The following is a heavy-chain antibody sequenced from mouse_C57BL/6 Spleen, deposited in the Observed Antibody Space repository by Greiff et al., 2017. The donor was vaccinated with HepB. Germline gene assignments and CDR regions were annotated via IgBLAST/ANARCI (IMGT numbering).Heavy chain of an antibody. J-gene: IGHJ1*03. D-gene: IGHD1-1*01. CDR1: GFTFSDYY. CDR3: ARDHYYGSYWYFDV. CDR2: INYDGSST. V-gene: IGHV5-16*01. Sequence: EVKVVESEGGLVQPGSSMKLSCTASGFTFSDYYMAWVRQVPEKGLEWVANINYDGSSTYYLDSLKSRFIISRDNAKNILYLQMSSLKSEDTATYYCARDHYYGSYWYFDVWGTGTTVTVSS.